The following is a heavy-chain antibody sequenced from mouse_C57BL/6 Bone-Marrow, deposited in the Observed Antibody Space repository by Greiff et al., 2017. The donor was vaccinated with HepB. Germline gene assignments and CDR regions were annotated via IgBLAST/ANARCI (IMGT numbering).Heavy chain of an antibody. CDR3: AGDLNYASSCSYAMDY. CDR2: ISAGGSDT. CDR1: GFTFSSYA. V-gene: IGHV5-4*01. J-gene: IGHJ4*01. Sequence: DVQLVESGGGLVKPGGSLKLSCTASGFTFSSYAMSWVRQTPEKRLEWVATISAGGSDTYYRDNVKGRFTISRDNATNNQYLQMSHLTSEGTAMYDCAGDLNYASSCSYAMDYWGQGTSVTVSS. D-gene: IGHD1-1*01.